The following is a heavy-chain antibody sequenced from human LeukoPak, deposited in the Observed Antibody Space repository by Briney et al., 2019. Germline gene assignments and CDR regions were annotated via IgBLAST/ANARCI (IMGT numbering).Heavy chain of an antibody. CDR1: GFTFSTYT. D-gene: IGHD2-15*01. CDR3: ARVRWRRLFDY. V-gene: IGHV3-21*04. Sequence: GGSLRLSCAASGFTFSTYTMNWVRQAPGKGLEWVSSISTSSTYIYYADSVKGRFTISRDNAKNSLYLQMNSLRADDTAVYYCARVRWRRLFDYWGQGTLVTVSS. CDR2: ISTSSTYI. J-gene: IGHJ4*02.